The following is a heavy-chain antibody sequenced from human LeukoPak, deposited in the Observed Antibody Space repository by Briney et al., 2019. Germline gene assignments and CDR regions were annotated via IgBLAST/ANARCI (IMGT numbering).Heavy chain of an antibody. D-gene: IGHD3-3*01. Sequence: GGSLRLSCAASGFTFDDYGMSWVRQAPGKGLEWVSGINWNGGSTGYADSVKGRFTISRDNAKNSLYLQMNSLRAEDTAVYYCARITYYDFWSGSVYYYYYMDVWGKGTTVTVSS. CDR1: GFTFDDYG. J-gene: IGHJ6*03. CDR3: ARITYYDFWSGSVYYYYYMDV. V-gene: IGHV3-20*04. CDR2: INWNGGST.